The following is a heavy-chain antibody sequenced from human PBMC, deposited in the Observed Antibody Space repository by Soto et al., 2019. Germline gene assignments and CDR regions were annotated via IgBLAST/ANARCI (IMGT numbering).Heavy chain of an antibody. V-gene: IGHV4-31*03. CDR3: ARRDLYYYGMDV. CDR1: GGSISSGGYY. CDR2: IYYSGST. J-gene: IGHJ6*02. Sequence: SETLSLTCTVSGGSISSGGYYWSWIRQHPGKGLEWIGYIYYSGSTYYNPSLKSRVTISVDTSKNQFSLKLSSVTAADTAVYYCARRDLYYYGMDVWGQGNTVTVSS.